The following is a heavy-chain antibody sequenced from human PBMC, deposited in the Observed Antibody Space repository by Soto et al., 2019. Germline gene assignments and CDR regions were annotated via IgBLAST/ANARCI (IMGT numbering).Heavy chain of an antibody. CDR1: GGSISSCY. CDR3: AREEKQQLAPRELGNYYYGMDV. V-gene: IGHV4-4*07. J-gene: IGHJ6*02. D-gene: IGHD6-13*01. CDR2: IYTSGST. Sequence: SETLSLTCTVAGGSISSCYWSWIRQPAGKGLEWIGRIYTSGSTNYNPSLKSRVTMSVDTSKNQFSLKLIAVTAADTAVYYCAREEKQQLAPRELGNYYYGMDVWGQGTTVTVSS.